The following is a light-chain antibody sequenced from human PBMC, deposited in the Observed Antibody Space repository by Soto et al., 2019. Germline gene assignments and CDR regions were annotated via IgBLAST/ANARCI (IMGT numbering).Light chain of an antibody. V-gene: IGKV3-20*01. J-gene: IGKJ4*01. CDR3: QQYGGSPLT. Sequence: EIMLTQSPDTLSLSPGEGATLSCRASESVINNYLAWYQQKPGQAPRLLIFGASSRATGIPDRFSGSGSGADFSLTISRLDPEDFAVYYCQQYGGSPLTFGGGTKVDSK. CDR1: ESVINNY. CDR2: GAS.